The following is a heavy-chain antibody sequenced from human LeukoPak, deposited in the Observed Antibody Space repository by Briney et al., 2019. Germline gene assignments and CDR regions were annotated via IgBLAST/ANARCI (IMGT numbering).Heavy chain of an antibody. CDR3: ARDRGSSGYYFYYFDY. CDR1: GYTFTGYY. CDR2: INPNSGGT. Sequence: GASVKVSCKASGYTFTGYYMHWVRQAPGQGLEWMGWINPNSGGTNYAQKFQGRVTMTRDTSISTAYMELSRLRSDDTAVYYCARDRGSSGYYFYYFDYWGQGTLVTVSS. D-gene: IGHD3-22*01. J-gene: IGHJ4*02. V-gene: IGHV1-2*02.